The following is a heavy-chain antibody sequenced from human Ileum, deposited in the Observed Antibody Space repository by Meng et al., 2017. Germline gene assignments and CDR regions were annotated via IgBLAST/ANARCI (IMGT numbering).Heavy chain of an antibody. CDR3: ARGAVTGQRSDF. D-gene: IGHD2-21*02. J-gene: IGHJ4*02. CDR1: GFTFGSYW. CDR2: INSDGSST. V-gene: IGHV3-74*01. Sequence: EVQLVECGGGLVQLWGSLRLSCAASGFTFGSYWMHWVRQAPGKGLVWVSRINSDGSSTSYADSVKGRFSISRDNAKNTLSLQMNSLRAEDTAVYYCARGAVTGQRSDFWGQGTLVTVSS.